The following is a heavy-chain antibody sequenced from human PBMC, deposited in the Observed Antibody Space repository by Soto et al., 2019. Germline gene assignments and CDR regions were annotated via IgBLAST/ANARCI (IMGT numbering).Heavy chain of an antibody. D-gene: IGHD2-15*01. CDR2: IIPILGMA. CDR3: ARAGRYCSGGSCYGRSRNWFDP. Sequence: SVKVSCKASGGTFSSYTISWVRQAPGQGLEWMGRIIPILGMANYAQKFQGRVTITADKSTSTAYMELSSLRSEDTAVYYCARAGRYCSGGSCYGRSRNWFDPWGQGTLVTVSS. CDR1: GGTFSSYT. J-gene: IGHJ5*02. V-gene: IGHV1-69*02.